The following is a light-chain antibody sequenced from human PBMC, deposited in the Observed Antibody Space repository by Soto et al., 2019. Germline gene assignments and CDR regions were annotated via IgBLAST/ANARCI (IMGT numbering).Light chain of an antibody. CDR3: SSYAGSNNPYV. V-gene: IGLV2-8*01. CDR1: SSDVGGYNY. Sequence: QSALTQPPSASGSPGQSVTISCTGTSSDVGGYNYVSWYQQHPGKAPKLMIYEVSKRPSGVPDRFSGSKSGNTASLTVSGLQADDEADYYCSSYAGSNNPYVFGTGTKSPS. J-gene: IGLJ1*01. CDR2: EVS.